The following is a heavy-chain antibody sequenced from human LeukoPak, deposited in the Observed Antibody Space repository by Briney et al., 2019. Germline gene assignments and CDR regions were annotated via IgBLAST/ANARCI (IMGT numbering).Heavy chain of an antibody. CDR3: AISGIAAVDY. Sequence: GGSLRLSCAASGFTFSSYAMSWVRQAPGKGLEWVSAISGSGGSTYYADSVKGRFTISGDNSKNTLYLQMNSLRAEDTAVYYCAISGIAAVDYWGQGTLVTVSS. J-gene: IGHJ4*02. CDR2: ISGSGGST. V-gene: IGHV3-23*01. D-gene: IGHD6-13*01. CDR1: GFTFSSYA.